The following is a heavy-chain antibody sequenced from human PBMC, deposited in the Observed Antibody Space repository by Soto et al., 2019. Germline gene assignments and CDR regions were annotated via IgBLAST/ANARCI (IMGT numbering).Heavy chain of an antibody. J-gene: IGHJ6*02. CDR2: INSDGSST. CDR3: ARAMGEWELLDGMDV. V-gene: IGHV3-74*01. D-gene: IGHD1-26*01. CDR1: GFTFSSYW. Sequence: PGGSLRLSCAASGFTFSSYWMHWVRQAPGKGLVWVSRINSDGSSTSYADSVKGRFTISRDNAKNTLYLQMNSLRAEDTAVYYCARAMGEWELLDGMDVWGQGTTVTVSS.